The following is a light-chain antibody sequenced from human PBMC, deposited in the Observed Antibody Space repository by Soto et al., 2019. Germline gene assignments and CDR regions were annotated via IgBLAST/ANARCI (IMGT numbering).Light chain of an antibody. CDR1: QSVSST. Sequence: EIVMTQSPATLSVSPGERATLSCRASQSVSSTLAWYQQIPGQAPRLLLYGTSTRATGIPARFSGSGSGTEFTLTISSLQSEEFAFYYCQQSYQWPLTFGGGTKVEVK. CDR3: QQSYQWPLT. V-gene: IGKV3-15*01. J-gene: IGKJ4*01. CDR2: GTS.